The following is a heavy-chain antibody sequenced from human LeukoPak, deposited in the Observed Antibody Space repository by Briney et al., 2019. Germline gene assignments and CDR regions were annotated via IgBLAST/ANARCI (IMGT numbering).Heavy chain of an antibody. CDR2: IYYSGST. Sequence: SETLSLTCTVSGGSISSYYWSWIRQPPGKGLEWIGYIYYSGSTNYNPSLKSRVTVSVDTSKNQFSLKLSSVTAADTAVYYCARQSCSGGSCYPRPYWYFDLWGRGTLVTVSS. CDR3: ARQSCSGGSCYPRPYWYFDL. J-gene: IGHJ2*01. CDR1: GGSISSYY. D-gene: IGHD2-15*01. V-gene: IGHV4-59*08.